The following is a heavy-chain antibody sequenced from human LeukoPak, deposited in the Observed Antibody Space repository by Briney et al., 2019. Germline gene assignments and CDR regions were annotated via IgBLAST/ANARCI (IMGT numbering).Heavy chain of an antibody. J-gene: IGHJ5*02. CDR1: GGSISSYY. CDR2: IYYSGST. CDR3: ARQRYSYGYGFDP. Sequence: SETLSLTCTVSGGSISSYYWSWIRQPPGKGLEWIGYIYYSGSTNYNPSLKSRVTISVDTSKNQFSLKLSSVTAADTAVYYCARQRYSYGYGFDPWGQGTLVTVSS. D-gene: IGHD5-18*01. V-gene: IGHV4-59*08.